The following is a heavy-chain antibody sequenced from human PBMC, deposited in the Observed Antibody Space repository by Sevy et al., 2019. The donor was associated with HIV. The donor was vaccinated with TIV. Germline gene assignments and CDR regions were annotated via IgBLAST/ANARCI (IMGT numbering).Heavy chain of an antibody. V-gene: IGHV3-7*01. D-gene: IGHD3-22*01. CDR1: GFTFSNYW. Sequence: GGSLRLSCAAFGFTFSNYWMSWVRQAPGKGLEWVANIKQDGSEKHYVDSVKGRFTISRDNAKNSLYLQMNSLRVDDTAVYYCARDYSGAWWDYDNSAYYMFDNWGQGTLVTVSS. CDR3: ARDYSGAWWDYDNSAYYMFDN. CDR2: IKQDGSEK. J-gene: IGHJ4*02.